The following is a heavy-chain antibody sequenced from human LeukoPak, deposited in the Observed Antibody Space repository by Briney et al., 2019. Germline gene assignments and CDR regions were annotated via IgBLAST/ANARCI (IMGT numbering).Heavy chain of an antibody. D-gene: IGHD1-7*01. CDR3: AKGGRITGTMDS. J-gene: IGHJ4*02. Sequence: PGGSLRLSCAASGFTFSSYAMSWVRQAPGKGLEWVSTLRGSGGSPYYAESVKGRFTMSRDNSKDTLYLQMNSLTAEDTAVYYCAKGGRITGTMDSWGQGTPVTVSS. CDR2: LRGSGGSP. V-gene: IGHV3-23*01. CDR1: GFTFSSYA.